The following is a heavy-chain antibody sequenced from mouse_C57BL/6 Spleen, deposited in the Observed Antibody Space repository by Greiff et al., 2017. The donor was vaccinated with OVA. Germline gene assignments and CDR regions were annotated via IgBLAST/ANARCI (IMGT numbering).Heavy chain of an antibody. CDR3: ARGYYYGRPYYFDY. V-gene: IGHV1-55*01. Sequence: QVQLQQPGAELVKPGASVKMSCKASGYTFTSYWITWVKQRPGQGLEWIGDIYPGSGSPNYNEKFKSKATLTVDTSSSTAYMQLSSLTSEDSAVYYCARGYYYGRPYYFDYWGQGTTLTVSA. J-gene: IGHJ2*01. CDR1: GYTFTSYW. D-gene: IGHD1-1*01. CDR2: IYPGSGSP.